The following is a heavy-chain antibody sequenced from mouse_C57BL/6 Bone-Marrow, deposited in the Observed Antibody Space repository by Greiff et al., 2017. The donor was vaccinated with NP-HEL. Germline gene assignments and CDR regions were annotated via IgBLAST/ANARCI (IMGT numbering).Heavy chain of an antibody. D-gene: IGHD1-1*01. CDR1: GFTFSDAW. J-gene: IGHJ4*01. CDR2: IRNKANNHAT. CDR3: TRKTTVVDYYAMDY. V-gene: IGHV6-6*01. Sequence: EVQLVESGGGLVQPGGSMKLSCAASGFTFSDAWMDWVRQSPEKGLEWVAEIRNKANNHATYYAESVKGRFTISRDDSKSSVYLQMNSLRAEDTGIYYCTRKTTVVDYYAMDYWGQGTSVTVSS.